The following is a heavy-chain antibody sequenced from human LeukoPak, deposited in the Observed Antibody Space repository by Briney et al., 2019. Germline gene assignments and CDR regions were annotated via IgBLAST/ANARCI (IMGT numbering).Heavy chain of an antibody. J-gene: IGHJ4*02. CDR3: ARDRYGSGTAFDY. CDR1: GGSISSSSYY. V-gene: IGHV4-39*07. CDR2: IYYSGST. D-gene: IGHD3-10*01. Sequence: SETLSLTCTVSGGSISSSSYYWGWIRQPPGKGLEWIGSIYYSGSTYYNPSLKSRVTILVDKSKNQFSLKLSSVTAADTAVYYRARDRYGSGTAFDYWGQGALVTVSS.